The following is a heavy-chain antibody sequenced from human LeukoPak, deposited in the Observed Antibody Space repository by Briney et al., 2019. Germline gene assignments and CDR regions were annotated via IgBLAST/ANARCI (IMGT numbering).Heavy chain of an antibody. CDR2: INSDGSRI. D-gene: IGHD5/OR15-5a*01. V-gene: IGHV3-74*01. CDR3: ARGGPVKSIYDPHWYDP. J-gene: IGHJ5*02. Sequence: GGSLRLSYAASGFTFSSYWLHWLRQAPGKGLTWVSRINSDGSRINYADSVKGRFTSSRDNAKNTLYLQMNSLRVEDTAVYFCARGGPVKSIYDPHWYDPWGQGTLVTVSS. CDR1: GFTFSSYW.